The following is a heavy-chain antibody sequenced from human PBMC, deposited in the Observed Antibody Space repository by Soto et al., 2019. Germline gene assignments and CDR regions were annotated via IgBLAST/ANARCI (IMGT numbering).Heavy chain of an antibody. CDR2: IYPGDSDT. V-gene: IGHV5-51*01. J-gene: IGHJ6*02. CDR3: AIHNGTTTGMDV. Sequence: GESLNLSCQGSGYSFTTYWIAWVRQMPGKGLEWMGIIYPGDSDTRYSPSFQGQVTMSADKSISTAYLQWSSLKASDTAIYYCAIHNGTTTGMDVWGQGTTVTVSS. CDR1: GYSFTTYW. D-gene: IGHD1-7*01.